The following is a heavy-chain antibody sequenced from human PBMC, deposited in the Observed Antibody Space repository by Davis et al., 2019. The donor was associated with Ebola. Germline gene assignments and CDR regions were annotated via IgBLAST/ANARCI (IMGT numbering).Heavy chain of an antibody. J-gene: IGHJ6*03. D-gene: IGHD1-7*01. CDR1: SGSFSGYY. V-gene: IGHV4-34*01. Sequence: SQTLSLTCAVYSGSFSGYYWNWIRQPPGKGLEWIGEINHSGSTNYNPSLKSRVTISIDTSKTQFSLKLSSVTAADTAVYYCARGSISGTRDYFYYFIDVWGKGTTVTVSS. CDR2: INHSGST. CDR3: ARGSISGTRDYFYYFIDV.